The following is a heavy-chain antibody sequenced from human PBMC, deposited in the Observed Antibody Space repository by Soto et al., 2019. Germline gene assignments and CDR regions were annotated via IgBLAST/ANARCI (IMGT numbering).Heavy chain of an antibody. CDR2: IIPIFGTA. J-gene: IGHJ5*02. V-gene: IGHV1-69*01. Sequence: QVQLVQSGAEVQKPGSSVKVSCKASGGTFSSYAISWVRQAPGQGLEWMGGIIPIFGTANYAQKFQGRVTITADESTSTAYMELSSLRSEDTAVYYCARYNCSSTSCYFDWFDPWGQGTLVTVSS. CDR3: ARYNCSSTSCYFDWFDP. CDR1: GGTFSSYA. D-gene: IGHD2-2*01.